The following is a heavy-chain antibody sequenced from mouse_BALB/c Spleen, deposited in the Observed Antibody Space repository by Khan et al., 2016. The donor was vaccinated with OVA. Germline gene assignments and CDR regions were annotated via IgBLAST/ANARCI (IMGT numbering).Heavy chain of an antibody. CDR1: GYTFTDYN. V-gene: IGHV1S29*02. Sequence: VQLKESGPELVKPGASVKISCKASGYTFTDYNMDWVKQSHGESLEWIGYIFPNNGGTGYNQKFKTKATLTVDNSSSTAYMELRSLTSEDSAVXYCARSGYGSFAYWGQGTLVTVSA. CDR3: ARSGYGSFAY. J-gene: IGHJ3*01. D-gene: IGHD1-2*01. CDR2: IFPNNGGT.